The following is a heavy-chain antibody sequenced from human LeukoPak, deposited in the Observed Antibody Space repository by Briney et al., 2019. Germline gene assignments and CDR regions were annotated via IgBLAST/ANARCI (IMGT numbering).Heavy chain of an antibody. D-gene: IGHD2-2*01. CDR3: ARDSGGYCSSTSCSNWFDP. Sequence: ASVKVSCKASGYTFTSYDINWVRQAPGQGLEWMGWINPNSGGTNYAQKFQGRVTMTRDTSISTAYMELSRLRSDDTAVYYCARDSGGYCSSTSCSNWFDPWGQGTLVTVSS. CDR2: INPNSGGT. J-gene: IGHJ5*02. V-gene: IGHV1-2*02. CDR1: GYTFTSYD.